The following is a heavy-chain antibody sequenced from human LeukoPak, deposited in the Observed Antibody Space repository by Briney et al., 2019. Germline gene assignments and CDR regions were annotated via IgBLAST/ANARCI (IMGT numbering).Heavy chain of an antibody. V-gene: IGHV6-1*01. Sequence: SQTLSLTCAISGDSVSSNSATWNWIRQSPSRGLEWLGRTYYRSKWYNDYAVSMKSRITINPDTSKNQFSLQLNSVTPEDTSVYYCARRKAATFGMDVWGQGTTVTVSS. CDR3: ARRKAATFGMDV. D-gene: IGHD6-13*01. J-gene: IGHJ6*02. CDR1: GDSVSSNSAT. CDR2: TYYRSKWYN.